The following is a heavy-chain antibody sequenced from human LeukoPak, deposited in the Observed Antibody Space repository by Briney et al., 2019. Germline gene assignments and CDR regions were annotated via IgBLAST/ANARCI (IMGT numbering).Heavy chain of an antibody. J-gene: IGHJ4*02. D-gene: IGHD2-8*02. Sequence: SETLSLTCTVSGGSISNYYWMWLPQPPGEGLECIGYIYNSGSTNYNPSHKSRVTISVDTSKNQFSLKLTSVTAAATAVYYCARGGRTADYWGQGTLVTVSS. V-gene: IGHV4-59*01. CDR2: IYNSGST. CDR1: GGSISNYY. CDR3: ARGGRTADY.